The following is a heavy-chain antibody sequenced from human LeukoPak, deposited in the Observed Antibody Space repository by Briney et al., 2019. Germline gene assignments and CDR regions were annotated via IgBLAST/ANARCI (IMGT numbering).Heavy chain of an antibody. CDR2: INPNSGGT. CDR3: AREGSQSGMDV. CDR1: GGIFSSYG. J-gene: IGHJ6*02. V-gene: IGHV1-2*06. Sequence: ASVKVSCKASGGIFSSYGFSWVRQAPGQGLEWMGRINPNSGGTNYLQTFQGRVTMTSNTSISTAYMELIRLTSDDTAVYYCAREGSQSGMDVWGQGTTVTVSS. D-gene: IGHD4-11*01.